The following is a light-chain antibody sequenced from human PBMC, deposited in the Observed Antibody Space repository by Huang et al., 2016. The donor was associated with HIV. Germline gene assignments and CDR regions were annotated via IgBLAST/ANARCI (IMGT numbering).Light chain of an antibody. CDR1: QNITKS. CDR3: QQSFSVPRT. V-gene: IGKV1-39*01. J-gene: IGKJ1*01. CDR2: TAS. Sequence: DIQMTQSPPSLSASVGDRVTFTCRANQNITKSLNWYQQKPGKAPKHLIYTASTLESGVPSRFSGSGSGSRFTLNIGNLQPEDVATYYCQQSFSVPRTFG.